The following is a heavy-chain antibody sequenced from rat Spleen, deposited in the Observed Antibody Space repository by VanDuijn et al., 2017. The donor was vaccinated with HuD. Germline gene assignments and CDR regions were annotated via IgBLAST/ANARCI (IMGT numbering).Heavy chain of an antibody. J-gene: IGHJ2*01. Sequence: QVQLKESGPGLVQPSQTLSLTCTVSGFSLTDYSVHWVRQPPGKGLEWMGRIQSGGSTDYNSALKSRLSISRDTSKSQVFLKLNILQTEDTAIYYCTRGNPFDYWGQGVMVTVSS. CDR3: TRGNPFDY. D-gene: IGHD3-4*01. CDR2: IQSGGST. V-gene: IGHV2-19*01. CDR1: GFSLTDYS.